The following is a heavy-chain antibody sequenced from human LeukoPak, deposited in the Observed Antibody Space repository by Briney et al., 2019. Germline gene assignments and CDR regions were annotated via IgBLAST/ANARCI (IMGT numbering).Heavy chain of an antibody. CDR1: GFTFDDYG. CDR3: ARGAGYCDSSDDYYYYYMDV. CDR2: INWNGGST. J-gene: IGHJ6*03. Sequence: GGSLRLSCAASGFTFDDYGMSWVRQAPGKGLEWVSGINWNGGSTGYADSVKGRFTISRDNAKNSLYLQMNSLRAEDTALYYCARGAGYCDSSDDYYYYYMDVWGKGTTVTVSS. V-gene: IGHV3-20*04. D-gene: IGHD3-22*01.